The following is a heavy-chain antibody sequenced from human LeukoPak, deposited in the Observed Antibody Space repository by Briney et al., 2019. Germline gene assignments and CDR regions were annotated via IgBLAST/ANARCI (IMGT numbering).Heavy chain of an antibody. CDR2: INGSGGST. Sequence: GGALRLSCAASGCTFNNKVRSGVRQPPGKGLEWVSAINGSGGSTYYADSVKGRFTICRDNARDTLYLQMNSLRAEDTAVYYCAKDLSYYLTEFDYWGQGTLVTVPS. CDR3: AKDLSYYLTEFDY. D-gene: IGHD1-26*01. V-gene: IGHV3-23*01. J-gene: IGHJ4*02. CDR1: GCTFNNKV.